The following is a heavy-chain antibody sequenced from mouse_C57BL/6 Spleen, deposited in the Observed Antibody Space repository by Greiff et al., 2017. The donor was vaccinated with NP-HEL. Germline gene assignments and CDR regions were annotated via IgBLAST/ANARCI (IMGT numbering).Heavy chain of an antibody. CDR2: IYPGSGNT. CDR3: ASSTVVARAMDY. J-gene: IGHJ4*01. CDR1: GYTFTDYY. Sequence: QVQLQQSGAELVRPGASVKLSCKASGYTFTDYYINWVKQRPGQGLEWIARIYPGSGNTYYNEKFKGKATLTAEKSSSTAYMQLSSLTSEDSAVYFCASSTVVARAMDYWGQGTSVTVSS. D-gene: IGHD1-1*01. V-gene: IGHV1-76*01.